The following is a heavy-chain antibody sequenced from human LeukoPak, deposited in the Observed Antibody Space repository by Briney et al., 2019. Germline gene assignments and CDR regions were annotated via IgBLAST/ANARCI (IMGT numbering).Heavy chain of an antibody. CDR2: IKEDGSEN. V-gene: IGHV3-7*01. D-gene: IGHD4-17*01. J-gene: IGHJ3*02. Sequence: GGSLRLSCAASAFTFRSYWMSWVRQAPGKGLEWVANIKEDGSENYYVDSVKGRFTISRDNAENSLYLQMNSLRVEDTALYYCAHYGNNVDNAFDIWGQGTMVTVSS. CDR1: AFTFRSYW. CDR3: AHYGNNVDNAFDI.